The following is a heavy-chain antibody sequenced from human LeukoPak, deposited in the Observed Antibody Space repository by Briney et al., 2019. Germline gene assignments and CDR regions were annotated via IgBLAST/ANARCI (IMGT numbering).Heavy chain of an antibody. V-gene: IGHV1-8*01. D-gene: IGHD3-9*01. CDR3: ARGRILRYFDWSSYYYYYGMDV. Sequence: ASVKVSCKASGYTFTSYDINWVRQATGQGLEWMGWMNPNSGNTGYAQKFRGRVTMTRNTSISTAYMELSSLRSEDTAVYYCARGRILRYFDWSSYYYYYGMDVWGQGTTVTVSS. CDR1: GYTFTSYD. CDR2: MNPNSGNT. J-gene: IGHJ6*02.